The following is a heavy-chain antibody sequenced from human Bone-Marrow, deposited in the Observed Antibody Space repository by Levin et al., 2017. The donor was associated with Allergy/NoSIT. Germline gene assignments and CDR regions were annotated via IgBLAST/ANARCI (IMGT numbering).Heavy chain of an antibody. D-gene: IGHD6-19*01. Sequence: GESLKISCAASGFAFSTYTMHWVRQAPGKGLEWVAVISFDAKHQTYADSVTGRLTISRDNSKNTVSLQMTSLRPEDTAMYYCARSEQSLGEFDSWGQGTLVTVSS. J-gene: IGHJ4*02. CDR2: ISFDAKHQ. V-gene: IGHV3-30*04. CDR3: ARSEQSLGEFDS. CDR1: GFAFSTYT.